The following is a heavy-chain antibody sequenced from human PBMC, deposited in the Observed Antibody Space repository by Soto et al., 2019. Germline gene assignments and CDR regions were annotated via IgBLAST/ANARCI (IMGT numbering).Heavy chain of an antibody. V-gene: IGHV3-23*01. CDR1: GFTFSSFA. Sequence: GGSLRLSCAASGFTFSSFAMSWVRQAPGKGLEWVSAISGSGGNTYYAESVKGRFTISRDNSKNTLYLQMNSLRAEDTAVYYCAKIKAAGVYDAFDIWGQGTMVTVSS. D-gene: IGHD6-25*01. J-gene: IGHJ3*02. CDR2: ISGSGGNT. CDR3: AKIKAAGVYDAFDI.